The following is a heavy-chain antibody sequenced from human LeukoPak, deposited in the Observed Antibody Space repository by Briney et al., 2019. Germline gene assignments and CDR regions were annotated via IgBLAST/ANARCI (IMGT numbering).Heavy chain of an antibody. J-gene: IGHJ3*02. V-gene: IGHV4-59*08. D-gene: IGHD3-3*01. CDR3: ARHFSLRFLGEDAFDI. CDR1: GGSISSYY. Sequence: PSETLSLTCTVSGGSISSYYWSWIRQPPGKGLEWIGYICYSGSTNYNPSLKSRVTISVDTSKNQFSLKLSSVTAADTAVYYCARHFSLRFLGEDAFDIWGQGTMVTVSS. CDR2: ICYSGST.